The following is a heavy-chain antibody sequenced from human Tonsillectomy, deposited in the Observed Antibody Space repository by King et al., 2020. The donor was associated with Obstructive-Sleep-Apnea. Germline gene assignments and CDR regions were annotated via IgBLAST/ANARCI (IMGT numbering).Heavy chain of an antibody. D-gene: IGHD6-19*01. CDR3: ARGHFYSSGWYGDFDY. J-gene: IGHJ4*02. Sequence: VQLQQSGPGLVKPSQTLSLTCVISGDSVSSNSAAWNWIRQSPSRGLEWLGRTYYRPKWSNYYALSVKSGITINPNTSKNQFSLQLNPVIPEDTAVYYCARGHFYSSGWYGDFDYWGQGTLVTVSS. CDR2: TYYRPKWSN. CDR1: GDSVSSNSAA. V-gene: IGHV6-1*01.